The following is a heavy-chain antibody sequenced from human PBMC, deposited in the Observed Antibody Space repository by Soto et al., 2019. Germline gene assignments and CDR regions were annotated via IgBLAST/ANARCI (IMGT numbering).Heavy chain of an antibody. CDR3: AKDQDSRRLDY. D-gene: IGHD6-13*01. CDR1: GLTFSCCG. Sequence: PGGSLRLSCAGSGLTFSCCGMHWVRQAPGQGLQWVAVVSNDGRNKFYADSVKGQFTISRDNSQNTVFLQIDSLRDEDTAVYYCAKDQDSRRLDYWGQGTLVTVSS. J-gene: IGHJ4*02. CDR2: VSNDGRNK. V-gene: IGHV3-30*18.